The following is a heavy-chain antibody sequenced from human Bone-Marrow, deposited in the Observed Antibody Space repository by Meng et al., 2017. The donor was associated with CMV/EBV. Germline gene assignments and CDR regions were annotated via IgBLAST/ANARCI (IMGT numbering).Heavy chain of an antibody. Sequence: GGSLRLSCAASGSTFSSHDMNWVRQAPGKGLEWVAWIRTSGDERHYADSVKGRFIISRDNARKSLFLEMDSLRAGDTAVYYCARVGGGSPLVDYWGQGTLVTVSS. J-gene: IGHJ4*02. CDR1: GSTFSSHD. V-gene: IGHV3-21*01. CDR3: ARVGGGSPLVDY. D-gene: IGHD2-15*01. CDR2: IRTSGDER.